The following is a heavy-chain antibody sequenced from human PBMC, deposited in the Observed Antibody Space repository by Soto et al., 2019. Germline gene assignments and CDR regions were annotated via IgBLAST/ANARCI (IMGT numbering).Heavy chain of an antibody. V-gene: IGHV4-39*01. CDR3: ARQREDDFWSGYSLYYFDY. CDR1: GGSISSSSYY. J-gene: IGHJ4*02. D-gene: IGHD3-3*01. CDR2: IYYSGST. Sequence: QLQLQESGPGLVKPSETLSLTCTVSGGSISSSSYYWGWIRQPPGKGLEWIGSIYYSGSTYYNPSLKIRVTISVDTSKNQFSLKLSSVTAADTAVYYCARQREDDFWSGYSLYYFDYWGQGTLVTVSS.